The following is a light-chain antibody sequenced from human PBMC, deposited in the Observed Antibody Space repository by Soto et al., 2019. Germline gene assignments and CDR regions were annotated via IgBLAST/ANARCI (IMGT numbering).Light chain of an antibody. CDR2: AAS. V-gene: IGKV1-39*01. Sequence: DIQMTQSPSSLSASVGDRVTITCRASQSISSYLNWYQQKPGKAPKLLIYAASSLQSGDPSRFSGRGSGTGFTLTISSLQPEDFETYYCPQSYSTLKDTFDQGTKLEIK. J-gene: IGKJ2*01. CDR3: PQSYSTLKDT. CDR1: QSISSY.